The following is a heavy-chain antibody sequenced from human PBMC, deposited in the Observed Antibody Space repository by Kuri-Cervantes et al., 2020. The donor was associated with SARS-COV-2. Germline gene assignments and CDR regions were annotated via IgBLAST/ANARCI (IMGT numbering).Heavy chain of an antibody. J-gene: IGHJ6*02. D-gene: IGHD3-22*01. V-gene: IGHV3-48*03. CDR3: AREGYYEPTDMDV. Sequence: GGSLRLSCAASGFTFSSYETNWVRQAPGKGLEWVSYISSSGSTIYYADSVKGRFTISRDNAKNSLYLQMNSLRAEDTAVYYCAREGYYEPTDMDVWGQGTTVTVSS. CDR1: GFTFSSYE. CDR2: ISSSGSTI.